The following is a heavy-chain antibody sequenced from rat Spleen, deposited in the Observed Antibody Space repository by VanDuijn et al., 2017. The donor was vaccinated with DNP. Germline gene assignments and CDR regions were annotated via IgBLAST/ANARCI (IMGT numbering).Heavy chain of an antibody. J-gene: IGHJ3*01. CDR2: ISTGGGST. Sequence: EVQLVESGGDLVQPGRSLKLSCVASGFTFDNYWMTWIRQVPGKGLEWVASISTGGGSTYYRDSVKGRFTISRDNAKSTLYLQMDSLRSEDTATYYCATRGTEGPRFAYWGQGTLVTVSS. CDR1: GFTFDNYW. V-gene: IGHV5-31*01. D-gene: IGHD1-11*01. CDR3: ATRGTEGPRFAY.